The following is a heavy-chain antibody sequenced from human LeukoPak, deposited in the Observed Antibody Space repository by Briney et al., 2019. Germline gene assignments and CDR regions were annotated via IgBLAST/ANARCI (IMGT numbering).Heavy chain of an antibody. Sequence: GASVKVSCKASGYTFTSYGTSWVRQAPGQGLEWMGWISAYNGNTNYAQKLQGRVTMTTDTSTSTAYMELRSLRSDDTAVYYCARDTYYYDSSGYYAAFDIWGQGTMVTVSS. V-gene: IGHV1-18*01. D-gene: IGHD3-22*01. J-gene: IGHJ3*02. CDR1: GYTFTSYG. CDR3: ARDTYYYDSSGYYAAFDI. CDR2: ISAYNGNT.